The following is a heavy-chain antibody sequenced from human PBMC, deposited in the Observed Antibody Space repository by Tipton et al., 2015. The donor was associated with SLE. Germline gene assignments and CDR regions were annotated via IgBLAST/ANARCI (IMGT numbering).Heavy chain of an antibody. CDR1: GGSFSGYY. Sequence: LRLSCAVYGGSFSGYYWSWIRQPPGKGLEWIGEINHSGSTNYNPSLKRRVTISVDTSKNQFSLKLSSVTAADTAVYYCARVNSWYYYYMDVWGKGTTVTVSS. V-gene: IGHV4-34*01. CDR2: INHSGST. J-gene: IGHJ6*03. CDR3: ARVNSWYYYYMDV. D-gene: IGHD2-15*01.